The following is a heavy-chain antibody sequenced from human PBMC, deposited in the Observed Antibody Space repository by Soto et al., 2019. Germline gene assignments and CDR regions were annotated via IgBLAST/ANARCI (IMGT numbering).Heavy chain of an antibody. CDR1: GYTFTSYG. J-gene: IGHJ4*02. Sequence: QVQLVQSGAEVKKPGASVKVSCKASGYTFTSYGISWVRQAPGQGLEWMGWINAYNGNTNYAQKLQGRVTMTTDTSTSTAYMQLSSLRSVYTAVYYCAIAVGYGLIDYWGQGTLVTVSS. V-gene: IGHV1-18*01. CDR3: AIAVGYGLIDY. D-gene: IGHD5-18*01. CDR2: INAYNGNT.